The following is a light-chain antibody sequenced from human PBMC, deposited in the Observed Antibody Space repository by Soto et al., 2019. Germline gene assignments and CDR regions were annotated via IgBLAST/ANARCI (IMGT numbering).Light chain of an antibody. J-gene: IGKJ1*01. Sequence: DIQMTQFPSTLTASVGDRVTITCRASQSIDSWLAWHQQKSGKAPKLLIYKASNLESGVPSRFSGSGSGTEFTLTISSLQPDDFATYYCQQYSNLWTFGQGTKVDIK. CDR2: KAS. V-gene: IGKV1-5*03. CDR1: QSIDSW. CDR3: QQYSNLWT.